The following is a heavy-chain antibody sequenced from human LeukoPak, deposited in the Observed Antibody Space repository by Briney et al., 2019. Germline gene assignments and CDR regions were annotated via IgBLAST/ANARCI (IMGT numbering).Heavy chain of an antibody. CDR1: GFTFSSYA. V-gene: IGHV3-30*04. D-gene: IGHD1-26*01. J-gene: IGHJ4*02. CDR3: ARDDARELLPFDY. Sequence: GGSLRLSCAASGFTFSSYAMHWVRQAPGKGLEWVAVISYDGSNKYYADSVKGRFTISRDNAKNSLYLQMSSLRAEDTAVYYCARDDARELLPFDYWGQGTLVTVSS. CDR2: ISYDGSNK.